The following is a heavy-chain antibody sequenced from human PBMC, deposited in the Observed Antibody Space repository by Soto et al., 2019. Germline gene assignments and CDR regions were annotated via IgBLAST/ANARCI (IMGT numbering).Heavy chain of an antibody. V-gene: IGHV3-7*01. Sequence: EVHLVESGGYLVQPGGFLRLSCAGSGFTFSGYWMSWVRQAPGKGLEWVANIKEDGSEKYYVDSVEGRFTISRDNAKNSLYLQMNSLRAEDTGVYYCAKHDYVWGSYRTFDYWGQGTLVTVSS. CDR3: AKHDYVWGSYRTFDY. CDR1: GFTFSGYW. J-gene: IGHJ4*02. CDR2: IKEDGSEK. D-gene: IGHD3-16*02.